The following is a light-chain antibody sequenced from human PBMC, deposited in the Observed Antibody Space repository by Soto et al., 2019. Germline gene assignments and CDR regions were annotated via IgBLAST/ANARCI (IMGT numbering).Light chain of an antibody. Sequence: SYILTQPPSVSVAPGQTPTITCGGYNIGTKGVHWYQQRPGQAPVLVVSDDSDRASGIPERFSGSNSGNMATLTISRAEAGDEADYYCQVWDSGSAPFVFGPGTKVTVL. CDR2: DDS. CDR3: QVWDSGSAPFV. CDR1: NIGTKG. V-gene: IGLV3-21*02. J-gene: IGLJ1*01.